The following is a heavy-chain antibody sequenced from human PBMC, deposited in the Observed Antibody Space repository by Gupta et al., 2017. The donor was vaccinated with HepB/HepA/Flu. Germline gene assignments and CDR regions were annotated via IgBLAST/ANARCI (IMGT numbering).Heavy chain of an antibody. V-gene: IGHV3-49*04. CDR1: GFTFGDYA. CDR3: TRDVGDIVVVVAAWGYYYYGMDV. D-gene: IGHD2-15*01. CDR2: IRSKAYGGTT. Sequence: EVQLVESGGGLVQPGRSLRLSCTASGFTFGDYAMSWVRQAPGKGREWVGFIRSKAYGGTTEYAASVKGRFTISRDDSKSIAYLQMNSLKTEDTAVYYCTRDVGDIVVVVAAWGYYYYGMDVWGQGTTVTVSS. J-gene: IGHJ6*02.